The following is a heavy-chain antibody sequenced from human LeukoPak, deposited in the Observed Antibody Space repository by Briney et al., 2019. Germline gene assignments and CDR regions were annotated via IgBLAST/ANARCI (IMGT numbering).Heavy chain of an antibody. J-gene: IGHJ4*02. Sequence: GRSLRLSCAASGFTFSSYGMHWVRQAPGKGLEWVAVISYDGSNKYYADSVKGRFTISRDNAKNTLYLQMNSLRAEDTGVYYCARIASHSSSWYDGGYWGQGTLVTVSS. V-gene: IGHV3-30*03. CDR1: GFTFSSYG. CDR2: ISYDGSNK. CDR3: ARIASHSSSWYDGGY. D-gene: IGHD6-13*01.